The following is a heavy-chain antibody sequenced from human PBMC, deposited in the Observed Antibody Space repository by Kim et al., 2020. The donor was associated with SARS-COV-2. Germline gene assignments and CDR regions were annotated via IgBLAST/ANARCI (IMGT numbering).Heavy chain of an antibody. CDR1: GYSFTSYW. CDR3: ARAGPPNWNYLPELEYFQH. D-gene: IGHD1-7*01. CDR2: IYPGDSDT. V-gene: IGHV5-51*01. Sequence: GESLKISCKGSGYSFTSYWIGLVRQMPGKGLEWMGIIYPGDSDTRYSPSFQGQVTISADKSISTAYLQWSSLKASDTAMYYCARAGPPNWNYLPELEYFQHWGQGTLVTVSS. J-gene: IGHJ1*01.